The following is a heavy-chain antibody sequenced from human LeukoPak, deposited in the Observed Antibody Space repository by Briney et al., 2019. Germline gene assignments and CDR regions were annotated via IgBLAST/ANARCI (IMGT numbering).Heavy chain of an antibody. J-gene: IGHJ5*02. D-gene: IGHD2-2*02. V-gene: IGHV4-4*07. Sequence: SETLSLTCTVSGGSISSYYWSWIRQPAGKGLEWIGRIYTSGRTNYNPSLKSRVTMSVDTSKNQFSLKLSSVTAADTAVYYCARGGYTNNWFDPWGQGTLVTVSS. CDR2: IYTSGRT. CDR3: ARGGYTNNWFDP. CDR1: GGSISSYY.